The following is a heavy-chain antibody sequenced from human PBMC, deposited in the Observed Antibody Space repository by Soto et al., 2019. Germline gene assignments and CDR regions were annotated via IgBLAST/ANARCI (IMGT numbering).Heavy chain of an antibody. Sequence: GGSLRLSCAASGFTFSSYAMHWVRQAPGKGLEWVAVISYDGSNKYYADSVKGRFTISRDNSKNTLYLQMNSLRAEDTAVYYCARVVVAATKPYYFDYWGQGTLVTV. V-gene: IGHV3-30-3*01. D-gene: IGHD2-15*01. CDR1: GFTFSSYA. J-gene: IGHJ4*02. CDR2: ISYDGSNK. CDR3: ARVVVAATKPYYFDY.